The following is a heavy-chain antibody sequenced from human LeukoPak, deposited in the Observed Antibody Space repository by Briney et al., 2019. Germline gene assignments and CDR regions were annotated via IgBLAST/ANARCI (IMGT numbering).Heavy chain of an antibody. V-gene: IGHV1-46*01. CDR2: INPSGGST. CDR1: GYTFTSYH. J-gene: IGHJ5*02. D-gene: IGHD3-3*01. Sequence: RRASVKVSCKASGYTFTSYHMHWVRQAPGQGLEWMGIINPSGGSTNYAQRFRGRVTMTRDMSTGTVYMELSSLTSEDTAVYYCAREAITIFGLVRTQTTKGPHRFGPWGQGTLVTVSS. CDR3: AREAITIFGLVRTQTTKGPHRFGP.